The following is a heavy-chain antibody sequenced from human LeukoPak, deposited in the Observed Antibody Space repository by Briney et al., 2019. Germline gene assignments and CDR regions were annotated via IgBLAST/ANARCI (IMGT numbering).Heavy chain of an antibody. V-gene: IGHV3-21*01. D-gene: IGHD6-13*01. CDR2: ISSGSSYI. CDR1: GFTFSTYS. J-gene: IGHJ4*02. CDR3: ARDSRQQLKDNFDY. Sequence: GGSLRLSCAASGFTFSTYSMNWVRQAPGKGLEWVSSISSGSSYIYYADSVKGRFTISRDNAKNSLYLQMNSLRAEDTAMYYCARDSRQQLKDNFDYWGQGTLVTVSS.